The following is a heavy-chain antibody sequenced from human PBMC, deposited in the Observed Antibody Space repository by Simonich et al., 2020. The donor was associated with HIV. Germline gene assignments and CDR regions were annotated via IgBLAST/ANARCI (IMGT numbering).Heavy chain of an antibody. D-gene: IGHD6-6*01. CDR3: ARNGIAARPDTSEVDY. CDR1: GGSISGYY. J-gene: IGHJ4*02. Sequence: QVQLQQWGEGLLKPSETLSLTCAVYGGSISGYYWSWIRQTPGKGLEWIAKINNSGSIYQTPSLKSRVHISVDTSKSQFARKVSSVTAADTAVYYCARNGIAARPDTSEVDYWGQGTLVTVSS. CDR2: INNSGSI. V-gene: IGHV4-34*01.